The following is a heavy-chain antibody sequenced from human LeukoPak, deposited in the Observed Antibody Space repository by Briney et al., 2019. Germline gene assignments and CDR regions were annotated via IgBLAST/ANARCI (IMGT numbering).Heavy chain of an antibody. D-gene: IGHD5-12*01. CDR3: ARARGRLRSLNRVFDP. Sequence: SETLSLTCAVYGGSFSGYYWSWIRQPPGKGLEWIGEINHSGSTNYNPSLKSRVTISVDTSKNQFSLKLSSVTAADTAVYYCARARGRLRSLNRVFDPWGQGTLVTVSS. J-gene: IGHJ5*02. CDR2: INHSGST. CDR1: GGSFSGYY. V-gene: IGHV4-34*01.